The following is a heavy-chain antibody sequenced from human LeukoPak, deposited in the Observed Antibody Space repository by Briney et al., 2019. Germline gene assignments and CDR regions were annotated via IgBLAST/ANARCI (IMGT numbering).Heavy chain of an antibody. CDR1: GGTFSSYA. CDR3: ARIVTQAYAPEYFQH. V-gene: IGHV1-69*13. J-gene: IGHJ1*01. Sequence: ASVKVSCKASGGTFSSYAISWVRQAPGQGLEWMGGIIPIFGTANYAQKFQGRVTVTADESTSTAYMELSSLRSEDTVVYYCARIVTQAYAPEYFQHWGQGTLVTVSS. D-gene: IGHD2-2*01. CDR2: IIPIFGTA.